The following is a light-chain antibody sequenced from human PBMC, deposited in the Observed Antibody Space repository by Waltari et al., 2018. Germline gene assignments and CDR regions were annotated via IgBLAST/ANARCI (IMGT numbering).Light chain of an antibody. CDR1: QNVKSNE. V-gene: IGKV3-20*01. Sequence: EIVLTQSPGTLSLSPGDRATLSCSASQNVKSNELAWYQQKPGQAPRLLIYGTFSSATGVPYRFSGSGSGTDFILTISRLEAEDFVLYYWQQYGTPRTFGGGTKVEIK. CDR3: QQYGTPRT. J-gene: IGKJ4*01. CDR2: GTF.